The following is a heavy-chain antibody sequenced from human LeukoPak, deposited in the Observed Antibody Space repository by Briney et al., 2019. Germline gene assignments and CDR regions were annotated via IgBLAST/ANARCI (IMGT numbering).Heavy chain of an antibody. Sequence: GGSLRLSCAASGFTFSDYYMGWIRQAPGKGLEWVSYISSSGSTIYYADSVKGRFTISRDNAKNSLYLQMNSLRAEDTAVYYCARSDYCGGDCYVSHWGQGTLVTVSS. CDR2: ISSSGSTI. V-gene: IGHV3-11*04. J-gene: IGHJ1*01. CDR3: ARSDYCGGDCYVSH. CDR1: GFTFSDYY. D-gene: IGHD2-21*01.